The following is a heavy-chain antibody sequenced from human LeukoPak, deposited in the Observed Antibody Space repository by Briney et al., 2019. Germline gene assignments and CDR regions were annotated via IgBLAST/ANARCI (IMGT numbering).Heavy chain of an antibody. Sequence: ASVPVSCKASGYTFTNHGISWVRQAPGQGLEWMGWISAYNGNTNYAQKFQGRVTMPTDTSTATAYMDLRSLRFDDTAVYYCARAAITVFGVVPETWGQGTLVTVSS. CDR1: GYTFTNHG. CDR3: ARAAITVFGVVPET. D-gene: IGHD3-3*01. CDR2: ISAYNGNT. J-gene: IGHJ4*02. V-gene: IGHV1-18*01.